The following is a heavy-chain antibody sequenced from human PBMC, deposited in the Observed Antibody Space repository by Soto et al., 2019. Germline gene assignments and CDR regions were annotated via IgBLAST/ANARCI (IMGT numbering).Heavy chain of an antibody. CDR2: IWDDGDKK. CDR3: TTWRSRFNFAY. J-gene: IGHJ4*02. D-gene: IGHD1-26*01. CDR1: GFTFSDYG. V-gene: IGHV3-30*02. Sequence: GGSLRLSCAASGFTFSDYGMHWVRQPPGKGLEWLASIWDDGDKKIYGDSVKGRFTASRDNSKGTLYLEMDSLRAEDTAVYYCTTWRSRFNFAYWGQGALVTVSS.